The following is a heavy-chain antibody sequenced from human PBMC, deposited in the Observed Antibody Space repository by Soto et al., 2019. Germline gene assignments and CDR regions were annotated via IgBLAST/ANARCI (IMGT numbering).Heavy chain of an antibody. V-gene: IGHV4-30-4*01. CDR3: ARDLRSAPNWFDP. CDR2: SYYSGST. J-gene: IGHJ5*02. Sequence: QVQLQESGPGLVKPSQTLSLTCTVSGGSISSGDYYWSWIRQPPGKGLEWIGYSYYSGSTYYNPSLTSRVTISVDTSKNQFSLKLSSVTAADTAVYYCARDLRSAPNWFDPWGQGTLVTVSS. D-gene: IGHD3-3*01. CDR1: GGSISSGDYY.